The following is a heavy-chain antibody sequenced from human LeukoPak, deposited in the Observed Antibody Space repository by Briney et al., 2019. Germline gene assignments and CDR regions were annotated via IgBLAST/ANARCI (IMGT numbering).Heavy chain of an antibody. V-gene: IGHV3-21*01. CDR3: ARTNSSGWLADYYYYYGMDV. J-gene: IGHJ6*02. CDR2: ISSSSSYI. Sequence: GGSLRLSCAASGFTFSSYSMNWVRQAPGKGLEWVSSISSSSSYIYYADSVKGRFTISRDNAKNSLYLQMNSLRAEDAAVYYCARTNSSGWLADYYYYYGMDVWGQGTTVTVSS. D-gene: IGHD6-19*01. CDR1: GFTFSSYS.